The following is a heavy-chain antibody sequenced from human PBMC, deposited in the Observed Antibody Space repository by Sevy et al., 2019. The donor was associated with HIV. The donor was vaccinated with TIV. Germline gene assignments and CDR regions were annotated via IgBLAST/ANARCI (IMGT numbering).Heavy chain of an antibody. J-gene: IGHJ6*02. V-gene: IGHV3-48*02. Sequence: GGSLRLSCAASGFTFSSYSMNWVRQAPGKGLEWVSYISSSSSSIYYEDSVKGRFTISRDNARKSLYLQMNGLRDEDTAVYYCARGGYSGYRNYYYGMDVWGQGTTVTVSS. CDR3: ARGGYSGYRNYYYGMDV. CDR2: ISSSSSSI. CDR1: GFTFSSYS. D-gene: IGHD5-12*01.